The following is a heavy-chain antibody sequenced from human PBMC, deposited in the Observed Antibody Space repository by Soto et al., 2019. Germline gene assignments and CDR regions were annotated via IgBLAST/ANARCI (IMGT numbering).Heavy chain of an antibody. CDR2: IDPSDSYT. Sequence: PGESVKISCKGSGYSFTSYWISWVRQMPGKGLEWMGRIDPSDSYTNYSPSFQGHVTISADKSISTAYLQWSSLKASDTAMYYCARSAQSTLLRGYYYYGMDVWGQGTTVTVSS. CDR1: GYSFTSYW. V-gene: IGHV5-10-1*01. CDR3: ARSAQSTLLRGYYYYGMDV. J-gene: IGHJ6*02. D-gene: IGHD1-26*01.